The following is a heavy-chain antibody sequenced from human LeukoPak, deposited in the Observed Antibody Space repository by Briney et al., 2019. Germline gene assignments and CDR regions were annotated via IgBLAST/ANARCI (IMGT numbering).Heavy chain of an antibody. J-gene: IGHJ4*02. CDR3: ARLANWAQDDY. Sequence: SETLSLTCTVSGGSISSYLWSWIRQPPGKGLEWIGYIHYSGSTNYNPSLKSRVTISEDTSKNQFSLKLSSVTAADTAVYYCARLANWAQDDYWGQGALVTVSS. CDR1: GGSISSYL. CDR2: IHYSGST. V-gene: IGHV4-59*08. D-gene: IGHD7-27*01.